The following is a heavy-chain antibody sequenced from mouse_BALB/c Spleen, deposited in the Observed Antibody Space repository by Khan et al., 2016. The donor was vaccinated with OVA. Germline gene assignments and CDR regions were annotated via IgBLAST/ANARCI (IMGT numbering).Heavy chain of an antibody. CDR1: GYTFTNYG. CDR2: INTYTGEP. J-gene: IGHJ1*01. Sequence: QIQLVQSGPELKKPGETVKISCKASGYTFTNYGMNWVKQAPGKGLKWMGWINTYTGEPTYADDFKGRFAFSLETSASTAYLQINNLKNEDTANSFCATMKPYWYFDLWGAGTTVTVSS. CDR3: ATMKPYWYFDL. V-gene: IGHV9-3-1*01.